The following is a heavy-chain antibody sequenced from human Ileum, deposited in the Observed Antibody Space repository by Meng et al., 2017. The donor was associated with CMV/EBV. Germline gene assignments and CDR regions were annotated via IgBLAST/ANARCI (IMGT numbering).Heavy chain of an antibody. J-gene: IGHJ4*02. CDR2: INAVNGNT. Sequence: QVQLVQSGAGVKKPGASVKVSCKASGYTFTSYAMHWVRQAPGQRLEWMGWINAVNGNTKYSQKFQGRVTITRDTSASTAYMELSSLRSEDTAVYYCARIGYGAHFDYWGQGTLVTVSS. D-gene: IGHD4-17*01. CDR3: ARIGYGAHFDY. CDR1: GYTFTSYA. V-gene: IGHV1-3*01.